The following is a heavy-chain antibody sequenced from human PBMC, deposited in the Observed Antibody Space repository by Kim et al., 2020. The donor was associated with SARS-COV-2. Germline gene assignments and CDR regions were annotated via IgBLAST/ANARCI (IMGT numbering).Heavy chain of an antibody. CDR1: GGSINSY. J-gene: IGHJ4*02. CDR2: IYYRGNT. Sequence: SETLSLICTVSGGSINSYWSWIRQPPGKGLEWIGYIYYRGNTEYNPSLKSRVTISVDTSKSQFPLRLSSVTAADTAVHYCTTYDTSLSHFHYWHQGTL. D-gene: IGHD6-6*01. V-gene: IGHV4-59*08. CDR3: TTYDTSLSHFHY.